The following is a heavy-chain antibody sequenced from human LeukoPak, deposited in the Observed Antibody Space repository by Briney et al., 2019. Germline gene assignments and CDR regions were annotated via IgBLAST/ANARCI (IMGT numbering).Heavy chain of an antibody. D-gene: IGHD7-27*01. CDR1: GFIFRDFW. V-gene: IGHV3-74*01. CDR3: ARDMWGTFDY. J-gene: IGHJ4*02. Sequence: GGSLRLSCAASGFIFRDFWMQWVRQAPGKGPVWGSRISPDGTNTRYADSVTGRFTISRDNAKNTLYLQMSSLRAEDTSVYYCARDMWGTFDYWGQGILVTVSS. CDR2: ISPDGTNT.